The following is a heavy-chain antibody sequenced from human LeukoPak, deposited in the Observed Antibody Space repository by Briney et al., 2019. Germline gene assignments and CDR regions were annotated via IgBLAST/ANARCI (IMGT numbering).Heavy chain of an antibody. CDR1: GGSISSYY. J-gene: IGHJ4*02. CDR3: AGDSSGWQGFDY. Sequence: SETLSLTCTVSGGSISSYYWSWIRQPPGKGLEWIGYIYYSGSTNHNPSLKSRVTISVDTSKNQFSLKLSSVTAADTAVYYCAGDSSGWQGFDYWGQGTLVTVSS. D-gene: IGHD6-19*01. V-gene: IGHV4-59*08. CDR2: IYYSGST.